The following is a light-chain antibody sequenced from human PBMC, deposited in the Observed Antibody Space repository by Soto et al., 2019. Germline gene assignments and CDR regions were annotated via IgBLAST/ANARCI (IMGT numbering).Light chain of an antibody. J-gene: IGLJ1*01. Sequence: QSALTQPASVSGSPGQSITISCTGTISNVGTFNLVSWYQQHPGKAPKLMIYEATERPSGVSNRFSGSKSGNTASLTISGLQAEDEADYYCSSFRSGSTLFGTGTKLTVL. CDR3: SSFRSGSTL. CDR2: EAT. V-gene: IGLV2-14*02. CDR1: ISNVGTFNL.